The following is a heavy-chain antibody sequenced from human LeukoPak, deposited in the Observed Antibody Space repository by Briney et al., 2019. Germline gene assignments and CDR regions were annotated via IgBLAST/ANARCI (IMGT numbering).Heavy chain of an antibody. V-gene: IGHV3-21*01. CDR1: GFTFSSYS. CDR3: ARGPVSYDFWSDYSYYFDY. Sequence: GGSLRLSCAASGFTFSSYSMNWVRQAPGKGLEWVSSISSSSSYIYYADSVKGRFTISRDNAKNSLYLQMNSLRAEDTAVYYCARGPVSYDFWSDYSYYFDYWGQGTLVTVSS. J-gene: IGHJ4*02. CDR2: ISSSSSYI. D-gene: IGHD3-3*01.